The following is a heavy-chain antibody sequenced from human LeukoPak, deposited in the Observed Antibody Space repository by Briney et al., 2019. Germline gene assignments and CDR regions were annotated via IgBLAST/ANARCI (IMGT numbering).Heavy chain of an antibody. CDR2: IIPILGIA. CDR1: GGTFSSYA. J-gene: IGHJ4*02. Sequence: SVKVSCKASGGTFSSYAISWVRQAPGQGLEWMGRIIPILGIANYAQKFQGRVTITADKSTSTAYMELSSLRSEGTAVYYCARGYCSSTSCYTSDYWGQGTLVTVSS. D-gene: IGHD2-2*02. CDR3: ARGYCSSTSCYTSDY. V-gene: IGHV1-69*04.